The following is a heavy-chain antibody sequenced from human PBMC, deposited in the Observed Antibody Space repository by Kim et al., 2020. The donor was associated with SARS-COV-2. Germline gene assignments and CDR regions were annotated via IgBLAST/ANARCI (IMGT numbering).Heavy chain of an antibody. V-gene: IGHV4-34*01. J-gene: IGHJ4*02. Sequence: SETLSLTCAVYGGSFSGYYWSWIRQPPGKGLEWIGEINHSGSTNYNPSLKSRVTISVDTSKKQFSLKLSSVTAADTAVYYCARGVPGSDDDIWGSYRYTGWSYFDYWGQGTRVTVSS. CDR1: GGSFSGYY. CDR3: ARGVPGSDDDIWGSYRYTGWSYFDY. D-gene: IGHD3-16*02. CDR2: INHSGST.